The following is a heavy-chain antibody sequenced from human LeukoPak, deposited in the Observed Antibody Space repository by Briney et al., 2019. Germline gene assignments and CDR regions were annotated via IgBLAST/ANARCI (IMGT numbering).Heavy chain of an antibody. D-gene: IGHD1-26*01. CDR3: ARVIWELPPHYYYMDV. CDR1: GFTFSSYW. V-gene: IGHV3-7*04. J-gene: IGHJ6*03. Sequence: QPGGSLRLSCAASGFTFSSYWMTWVRQAPGKGLEWVANIKQDGSEKYYVDSVKGRFTISRDNAKNSLYLQMNSLRAEDTAVYYCARVIWELPPHYYYMDVWGKGTTVTISS. CDR2: IKQDGSEK.